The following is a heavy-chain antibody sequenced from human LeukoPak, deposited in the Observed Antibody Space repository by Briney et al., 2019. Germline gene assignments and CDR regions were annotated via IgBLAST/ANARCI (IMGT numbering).Heavy chain of an antibody. CDR2: ISYDGSNK. CDR1: GFTFSSYA. D-gene: IGHD3-9*01. CDR3: ARAHDWLEIDY. J-gene: IGHJ4*02. Sequence: GGSLRLSCAASGFTFSSYAMHWVRQAPGKGLEWVAVISYDGSNKYYADSVKGRFTISRDNSKNALYLQMNSLRAEDTAVYYCARAHDWLEIDYWGQGTLVTVSS. V-gene: IGHV3-30-3*01.